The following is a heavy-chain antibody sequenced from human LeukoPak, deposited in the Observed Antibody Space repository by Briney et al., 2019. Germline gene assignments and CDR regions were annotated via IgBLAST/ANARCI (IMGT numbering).Heavy chain of an antibody. D-gene: IGHD2-2*01. J-gene: IGHJ6*03. V-gene: IGHV1-2*02. CDR3: ARDRVPAAMSYYYYYYMDV. Sequence: ASVKVSCKASGYTFTDYYIHWVRQAPGQGLEWMGWINPNSGGTNYAQKFQGRVTMTRDTSISTAYMELSRLRSDDTAVYYCARDRVPAAMSYYYYYYMDVWGKGTTVTVSS. CDR2: INPNSGGT. CDR1: GYTFTDYY.